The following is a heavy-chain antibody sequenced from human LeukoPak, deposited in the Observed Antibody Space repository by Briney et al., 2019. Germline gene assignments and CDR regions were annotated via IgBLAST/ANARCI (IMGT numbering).Heavy chain of an antibody. Sequence: PSETLSLTCTVSGGSISSSSYYWGWIRQPPGKGLEWIGSIYYSGSTYYNPSLKSRVTISVDTSKNQFSLKLSSVTAADTAVYYCVRRPAIGDALDAFDIWGQGTMVTVSS. D-gene: IGHD5-24*01. CDR3: VRRPAIGDALDAFDI. CDR1: GGSISSSSYY. V-gene: IGHV4-39*01. CDR2: IYYSGST. J-gene: IGHJ3*02.